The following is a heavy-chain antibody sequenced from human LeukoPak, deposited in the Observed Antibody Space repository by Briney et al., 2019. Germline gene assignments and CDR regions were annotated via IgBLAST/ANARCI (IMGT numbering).Heavy chain of an antibody. J-gene: IGHJ4*02. V-gene: IGHV1-69*01. CDR1: GGTFSSYA. D-gene: IGHD5-18*01. CDR3: ARDARHVDTAMVESD. CDR2: IIPIFGTA. Sequence: ASVKVSCKASGGTFSSYAISWVRQAPGQGLEWMGGIIPIFGTANYAQKFQGRVTITADESTSTAYMELSSLRSEDTAVYYCARDARHVDTAMVESDWGQGTLVTASS.